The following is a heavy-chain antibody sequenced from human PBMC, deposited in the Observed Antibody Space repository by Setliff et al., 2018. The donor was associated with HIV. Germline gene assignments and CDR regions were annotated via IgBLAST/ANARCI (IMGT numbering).Heavy chain of an antibody. Sequence: KASETLSLTCTVSSGSISTYYWTWIRQPPGKGLEYIGYIYYTGSTDYNPSLNGRVTISIDMSKSQFSLKLKSVTAADTAIYFCARGKGGLVGPAEFDYWGPGTLVTVSS. V-gene: IGHV4-59*03. CDR2: IYYTGST. J-gene: IGHJ4*02. CDR3: ARGKGGLVGPAEFDY. D-gene: IGHD1-26*01. CDR1: SGSISTYY.